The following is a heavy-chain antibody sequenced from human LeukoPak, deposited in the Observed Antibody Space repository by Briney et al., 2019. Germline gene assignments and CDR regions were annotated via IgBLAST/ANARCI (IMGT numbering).Heavy chain of an antibody. CDR2: IYSGGST. J-gene: IGHJ6*02. D-gene: IGHD1-26*01. V-gene: IGHV3-53*01. CDR1: GGSISSNNY. Sequence: ETLSLTCAVSGGSISSNNYWSWVRQAPGKGLEWVSVIYSGGSTYYADSVKGRFTISRDNSKNTLYLQMNSLRAEDTAVYYCAGVGATRYYYYGMDVWGQGTTVTVSS. CDR3: AGVGATRYYYYGMDV.